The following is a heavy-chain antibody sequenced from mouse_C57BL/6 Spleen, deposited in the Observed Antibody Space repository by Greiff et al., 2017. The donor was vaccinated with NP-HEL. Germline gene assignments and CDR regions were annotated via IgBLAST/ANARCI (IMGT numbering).Heavy chain of an antibody. J-gene: IGHJ1*03. CDR2: IYPGDGDT. Sequence: QVQLQQSGPELVKPGASVKISCKASGYAFSSSWMNWVKQRPGKGLEWIGRIYPGDGDTNYNGKFKGKATLTADKSSSTAYMQLSSLTSEDSAVYFCACYYMGRVDVWGTGTTVTVFS. CDR1: GYAFSSSW. CDR3: ACYYMGRVDV. V-gene: IGHV1-82*01. D-gene: IGHD2-12*01.